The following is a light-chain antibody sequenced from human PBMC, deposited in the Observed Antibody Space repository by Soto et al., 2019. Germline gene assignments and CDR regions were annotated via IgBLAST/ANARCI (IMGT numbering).Light chain of an antibody. J-gene: IGKJ1*01. CDR3: QQYNSYSWT. CDR2: GAS. V-gene: IGKV1-5*01. Sequence: DVQLTQSPSSVSASVGDGVTITCRASQGIGSWLAWYQQEPGKAPNLLIYGASRLQSGVPSRFSGSGSGTEFTLTISSLQPDDFATYYCQQYNSYSWTFGQGTKVDI. CDR1: QGIGSW.